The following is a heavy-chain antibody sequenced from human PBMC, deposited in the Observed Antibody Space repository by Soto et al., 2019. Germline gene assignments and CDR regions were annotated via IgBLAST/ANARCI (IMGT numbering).Heavy chain of an antibody. J-gene: IGHJ5*02. CDR3: ARESLRIGVVP. CDR2: IYHTGNT. CDR1: GGSISSGDYC. V-gene: IGHV4-30-4*01. D-gene: IGHD3-3*01. Sequence: QVQLQESGPGLVKPSQTLSLSCNVSGGSISSGDYCWTWIRQPPGKGLEWIGCIYHTGNTDYNPSLKSRVTILVDTSKNQFSLEMSSVTAADTAVYYCARESLRIGVVPWGQGTRVTVSS.